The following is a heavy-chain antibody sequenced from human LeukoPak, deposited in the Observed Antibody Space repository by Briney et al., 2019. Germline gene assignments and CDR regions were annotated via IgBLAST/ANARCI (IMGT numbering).Heavy chain of an antibody. CDR3: ARKKDYDFWSGYYNYFDY. CDR1: GGSFSGYY. CDR2: INHSGST. D-gene: IGHD3-3*01. V-gene: IGHV4-34*01. Sequence: SETLSLTCAVYGGSFSGYYWSWLRQPPGKGLEWIGEINHSGSTNYNPSLKSRVTISVATSKNQFSLKLSSVTAADTAVYYCARKKDYDFWSGYYNYFDYWGQGTLVTVSS. J-gene: IGHJ4*02.